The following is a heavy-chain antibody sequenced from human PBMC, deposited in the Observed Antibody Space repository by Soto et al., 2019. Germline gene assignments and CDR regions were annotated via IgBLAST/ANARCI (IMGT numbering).Heavy chain of an antibody. CDR1: GGTFSSYA. D-gene: IGHD2-15*01. Sequence: QVQLVQSGAEVKKHGSSVKVSCKASGGTFSSYAISWVRQAPGQGLEWMGGIIPIFGTANYAQKFQGRVTITADESTSTAYMELSSLRSEDTAVYYCARDLGYCSGGSCPIPIWGQGTMVTVSS. CDR3: ARDLGYCSGGSCPIPI. CDR2: IIPIFGTA. J-gene: IGHJ3*02. V-gene: IGHV1-69*12.